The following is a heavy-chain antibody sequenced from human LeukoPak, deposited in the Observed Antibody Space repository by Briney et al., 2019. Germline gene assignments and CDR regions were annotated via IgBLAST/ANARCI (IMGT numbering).Heavy chain of an antibody. V-gene: IGHV4-34*01. CDR1: GGSFRGYY. Sequence: SETLSLTCAVYGGSFRGYYWSWIRQPPGKGLEWIGEINFGGSINYTPSLKSRVTISVDTSKNQFSLKLSSVTAADTAVYYCARHAAFAEYQSHLTHFDYWGQGTLVTVSS. CDR3: ARHAAFAEYQSHLTHFDY. CDR2: INFGGSI. D-gene: IGHD2-2*01. J-gene: IGHJ4*02.